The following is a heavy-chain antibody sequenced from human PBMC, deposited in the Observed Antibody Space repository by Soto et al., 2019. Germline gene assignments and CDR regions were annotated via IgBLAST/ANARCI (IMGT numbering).Heavy chain of an antibody. Sequence: QVQLVQSGAEVKKPGASVKVSCKASGYTFTSYDINWVRQATGQGLERMGWMNPNSGNTGYAQKFQGRVTMTRNTSISTAYMELSSLRSEDTAVYYCARLAPDGYYYYYGMDVWGQGTTVTVSS. CDR1: GYTFTSYD. J-gene: IGHJ6*02. CDR2: MNPNSGNT. CDR3: ARLAPDGYYYYYGMDV. D-gene: IGHD5-12*01. V-gene: IGHV1-8*01.